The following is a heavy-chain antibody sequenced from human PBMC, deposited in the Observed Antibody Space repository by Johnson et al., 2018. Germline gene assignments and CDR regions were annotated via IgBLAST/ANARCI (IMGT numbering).Heavy chain of an antibody. J-gene: IGHJ6*02. V-gene: IGHV3-23*04. CDR2: ISGRSGRT. D-gene: IGHD3-3*01. Sequence: VQLVQSGGGLVQPGGSLRLSCVASGFTFSKYAMSWVRQAPGKGLEWVSGISGRSGRTYYAASVTGRFTPSRENSKNTLSLQMDSLRTEDTAVYYCAKARLRFLEWLLLSDSPSLYGMDVWGQGTTVTVSS. CDR1: GFTFSKYA. CDR3: AKARLRFLEWLLLSDSPSLYGMDV.